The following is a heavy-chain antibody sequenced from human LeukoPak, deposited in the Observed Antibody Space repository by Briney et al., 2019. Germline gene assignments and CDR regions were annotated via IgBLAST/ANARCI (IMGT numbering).Heavy chain of an antibody. V-gene: IGHV4-61*02. CDR3: ARHDWVY. CDR2: IYTSGST. Sequence: PSQTLSLTCTVSGGSISSGSYYWSWIRQPAGKGLEWIGRIYTSGSTNYNPSLKSRVTISVDTSKNQFSLKLSSVTAADTAVYYCARHDWVYWGQGTLVTVSS. CDR1: GGSISSGSYY. D-gene: IGHD3-9*01. J-gene: IGHJ4*02.